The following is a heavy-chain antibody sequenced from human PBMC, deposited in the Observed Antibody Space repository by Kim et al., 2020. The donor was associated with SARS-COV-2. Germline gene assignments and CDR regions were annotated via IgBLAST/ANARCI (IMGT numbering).Heavy chain of an antibody. J-gene: IGHJ6*01. CDR2: IIPIFGTA. CDR1: GGTFRTYA. CDR3: ASRHCGGGGCHSTFYYYCG. V-gene: IGHV1-69*13. D-gene: IGHD2-15*01. Sequence: SVKVSCKASGGTFRTYAISWVRQAPGQGLEWMGGIIPIFGTASYAQKLQGRATISADESTSAVYMELNSLRFEDTALYYCASRHCGGGGCHSTFYYYCG.